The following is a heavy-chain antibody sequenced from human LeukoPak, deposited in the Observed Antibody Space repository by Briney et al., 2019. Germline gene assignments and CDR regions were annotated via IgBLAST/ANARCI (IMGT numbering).Heavy chain of an antibody. CDR2: IRSTANGYAT. D-gene: IGHD3-3*01. Sequence: GGSLRLSCAASGFTFSGSALHWVRQASGKGLEWVGRIRSTANGYATAYAASVKGRFTISRDDSKNTAYLQMDSLKNEDTAAYYCTTDFWGAKNCHNNKCYDAFDIWGQGTMVTVSS. V-gene: IGHV3-73*01. CDR1: GFTFSGSA. J-gene: IGHJ3*02. CDR3: TTDFWGAKNCHNNKCYDAFDI.